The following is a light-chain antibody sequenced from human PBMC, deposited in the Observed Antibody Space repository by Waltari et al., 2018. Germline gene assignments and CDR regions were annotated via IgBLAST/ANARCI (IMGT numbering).Light chain of an antibody. CDR2: RNN. CDR1: SNNVINQG. V-gene: IGLV10-54*04. CDR3: SAWDSSLSAWV. Sequence: QAGLTQPPSVSKGLRQTAPLTCTGNSNNVINQGAAWLQQHQGHPPKLLTYRNNNRPSGISERVSAARSGNTAALNINGLQPEDEDDYYCSAWDSSLSAWVFGGGTKLTVL. J-gene: IGLJ3*02.